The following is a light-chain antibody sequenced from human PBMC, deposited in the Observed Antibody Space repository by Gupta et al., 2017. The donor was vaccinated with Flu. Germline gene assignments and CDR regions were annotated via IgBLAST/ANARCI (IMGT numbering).Light chain of an antibody. Sequence: QSVLTQPPSASGTPGQRVPISCSGSSSNIGRSTVHWYQQLPRTAPKLLIYNNDQRPSGVPDRFSGSRSGTSASLAITGLQSEDEADYYCAAWDGSLNGWVFGGGTKL. CDR3: AAWDGSLNGWV. V-gene: IGLV1-44*01. CDR1: SSNIGRST. J-gene: IGLJ3*02. CDR2: NND.